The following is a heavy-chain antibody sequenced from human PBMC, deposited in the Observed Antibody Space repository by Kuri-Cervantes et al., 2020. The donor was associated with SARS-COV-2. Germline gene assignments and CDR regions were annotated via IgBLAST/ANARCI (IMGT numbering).Heavy chain of an antibody. V-gene: IGHV4-39*07. CDR1: GGSISSSSYY. CDR3: ARDVGAS. J-gene: IGHJ4*02. CDR2: IYYSGST. D-gene: IGHD1-26*01. Sequence: GSLRLSCTVSGGSISSSSYYWGWIRQPPGKGLEWIGSIYYSGSTYYNPSPKSRVTISVDTSKNQFSLKLSPVTAADTAVYYCARDVGASWGQGTLVTVSS.